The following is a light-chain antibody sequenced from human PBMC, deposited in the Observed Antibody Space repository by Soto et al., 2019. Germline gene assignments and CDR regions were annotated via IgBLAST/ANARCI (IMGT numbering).Light chain of an antibody. CDR1: QSISSW. V-gene: IGKV1-5*01. J-gene: IGKJ2*01. Sequence: DIQMTQSPSTLSASVGDRVTITCRASQSISSWLAWYQQKPGKAPKLLIYDASSLESGVPSRFSGRGSGTEFTLTISSRQPDDFATYYCQQYNRYSPYTFGQGTKLEI. CDR3: QQYNRYSPYT. CDR2: DAS.